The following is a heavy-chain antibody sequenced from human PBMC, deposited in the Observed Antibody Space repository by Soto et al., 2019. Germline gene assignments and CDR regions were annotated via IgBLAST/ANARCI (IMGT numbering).Heavy chain of an antibody. J-gene: IGHJ4*02. CDR3: ARGGAARPDY. D-gene: IGHD6-6*01. CDR2: ISSGRPTI. V-gene: IGHV3-48*02. CDR1: GFTFSSYS. Sequence: EVQLVESGGGLVKPGGSLRLSCAASGFTFSSYSMNWVRQAPGKGLAWVSYISSGRPTIQYADSVKGRFTISRDNAKNSLYLQMNSLRDEDTAVYYCARGGAARPDYWGQGTLVTVSS.